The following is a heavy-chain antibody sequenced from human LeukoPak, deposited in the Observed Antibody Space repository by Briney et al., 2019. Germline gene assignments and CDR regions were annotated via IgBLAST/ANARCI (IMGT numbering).Heavy chain of an antibody. CDR2: INPNSGGT. J-gene: IGHJ5*02. CDR3: ARDDSSSSIDWFDP. CDR1: GYTFTGYY. Sequence: ASVKVSCKASGYTFTGYYMHWVRQAPGQGLEWMGWINPNSGGTNYAQKFQGRVTMTRDTSISTAYMELSRLRSDDTAVYYCARDDSSSSIDWFDPWGQGTLVTVSS. D-gene: IGHD6-6*01. V-gene: IGHV1-2*02.